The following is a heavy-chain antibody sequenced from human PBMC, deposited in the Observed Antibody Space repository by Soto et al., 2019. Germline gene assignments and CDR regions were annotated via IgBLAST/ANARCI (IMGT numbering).Heavy chain of an antibody. CDR3: AREGIGSGPAY. CDR1: GFTFSSYG. Sequence: QVQLVESGGGVVQPGRSLRLSCAASGFTFSSYGMHWVRQAPGKGLEWVAVIWYDGSNKYYADSVKGRFTISRDNSKNTLYLQMNSLRAEDTAVYYCAREGIGSGPAYWGQGTLVTVSS. V-gene: IGHV3-33*01. D-gene: IGHD3-10*01. J-gene: IGHJ4*02. CDR2: IWYDGSNK.